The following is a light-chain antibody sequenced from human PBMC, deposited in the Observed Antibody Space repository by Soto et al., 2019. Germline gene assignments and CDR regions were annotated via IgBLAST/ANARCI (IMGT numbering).Light chain of an antibody. CDR3: QQYNSYSWT. CDR1: QSISSW. Sequence: DIPMTQSPSTLSAYVGDRVTITCRASQSISSWLAWYQQKPGKAPNLLIYKASTLESGVPSRFSGSGSGTEFTLTISSLQPDDFATYYCQQYNSYSWTFGQGTRVEIK. J-gene: IGKJ1*01. V-gene: IGKV1-5*03. CDR2: KAS.